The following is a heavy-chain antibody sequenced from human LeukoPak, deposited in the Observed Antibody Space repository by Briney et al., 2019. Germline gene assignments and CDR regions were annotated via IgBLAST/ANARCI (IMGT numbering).Heavy chain of an antibody. D-gene: IGHD3-10*01. CDR3: ARDHNYYGSGSYFGY. CDR2: ISSSGSTI. Sequence: GGSLRLSCAASGFTFSDYYMSWIRQAPGKGLEWASYISSSGSTIYYADSVKGRFTISRDNAKNSLYLQMNSLRAEDTAVYYCARDHNYYGSGSYFGYWGQGTLVTVSS. J-gene: IGHJ4*02. V-gene: IGHV3-11*01. CDR1: GFTFSDYY.